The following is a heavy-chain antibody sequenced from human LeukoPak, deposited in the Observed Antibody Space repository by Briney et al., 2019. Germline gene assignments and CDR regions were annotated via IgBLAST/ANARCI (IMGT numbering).Heavy chain of an antibody. V-gene: IGHV3-23*01. Sequence: GGSLRLSCAASGFTFSSYAMSWVRQAPGKGLEWVSAIGGGGGVTYYADSVKGRFTISRDNSKNTLYLQMNTLRAEDTAIYYCAKGRSGVTGTTPGAFDIWGQGTMVTVSS. CDR1: GFTFSSYA. CDR3: AKGRSGVTGTTPGAFDI. CDR2: IGGGGGVT. D-gene: IGHD1-7*01. J-gene: IGHJ3*02.